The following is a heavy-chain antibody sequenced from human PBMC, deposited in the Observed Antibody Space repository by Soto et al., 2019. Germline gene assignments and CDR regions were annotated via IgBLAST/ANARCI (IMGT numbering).Heavy chain of an antibody. CDR2: ISLDVSKK. Sequence: VVSLILSCEASGGSFSGYGMHWVRQAPGKGLEWVALISLDVSKKYYADYVKGRFTISRDNSKNTLYLQMNSLRGDDSAVYYCARATAIFGPCDYWGQGALVTVSS. V-gene: IGHV3-30*19. CDR1: GGSFSGYG. D-gene: IGHD3-3*01. CDR3: ARATAIFGPCDY. J-gene: IGHJ4*02.